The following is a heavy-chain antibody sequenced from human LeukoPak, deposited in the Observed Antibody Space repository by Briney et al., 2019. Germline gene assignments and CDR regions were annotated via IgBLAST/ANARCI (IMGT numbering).Heavy chain of an antibody. CDR2: IYPGDSDT. V-gene: IGHV5-51*01. CDR1: RHSFTNYW. D-gene: IGHD5-12*01. CDR3: ARQADIVATTDY. Sequence: GESLKISFQGSRHSFTNYWIAWVRQMPGKGLEWMGIIYPGDSDTRYSPSFQGQVTISADKSINTAYLQWSSLKASDTAMYYCARQADIVATTDYWGQGTLVTVSS. J-gene: IGHJ4*02.